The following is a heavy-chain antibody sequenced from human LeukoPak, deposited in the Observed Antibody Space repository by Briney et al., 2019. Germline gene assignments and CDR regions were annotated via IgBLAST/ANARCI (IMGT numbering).Heavy chain of an antibody. J-gene: IGHJ4*02. CDR1: GYTFTNYH. V-gene: IGHV1-46*01. CDR3: ARVVTDNSAEGNYFDY. CDR2: INPSGGST. Sequence: ASVKVSCKASGYTFTNYHMHWVRQAPGQGLEWMGIINPSGGSTSYAQKFQGRVTMTRDTSTSTVYMELSSLRSEDTAVYYCARVVTDNSAEGNYFDYWGQGTLVTVSS. D-gene: IGHD3-22*01.